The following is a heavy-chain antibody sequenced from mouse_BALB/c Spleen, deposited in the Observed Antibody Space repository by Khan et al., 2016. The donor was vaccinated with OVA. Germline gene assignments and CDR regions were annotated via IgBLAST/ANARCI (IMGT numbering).Heavy chain of an antibody. J-gene: IGHJ3*01. CDR3: ARRGYDYGRGALFAY. CDR2: IWRAGST. D-gene: IGHD2-4*01. Sequence: QVRLQQSGPGLVQPSQSLSITCTVSGFSLTNYSVHWVRQSPGKGLEWLGVIWRAGSTDYNAAFISRLTIRKDNSRSQVFFKMISLQPNVTAVYPCARRGYDYGRGALFAYWGQGTLVTVSA. V-gene: IGHV2-2*02. CDR1: GFSLTNYS.